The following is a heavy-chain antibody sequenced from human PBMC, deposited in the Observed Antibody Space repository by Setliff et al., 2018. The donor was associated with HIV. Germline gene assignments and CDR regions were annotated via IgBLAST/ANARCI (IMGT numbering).Heavy chain of an antibody. CDR2: LYVSGDT. CDR1: GGSISTYY. V-gene: IGHV4-4*07. D-gene: IGHD2-8*01. CDR3: ARNLRASVLDYMDV. J-gene: IGHJ6*03. Sequence: SETLSLTCTVSGGSISTYYWSWVRQPAGKGLEWIGRLYVSGDTNYNPSLKSRVTMSLDTSKKHFSLKLKSVTAADTAVYYCARNLRASVLDYMDVWGKGTTVTVSS.